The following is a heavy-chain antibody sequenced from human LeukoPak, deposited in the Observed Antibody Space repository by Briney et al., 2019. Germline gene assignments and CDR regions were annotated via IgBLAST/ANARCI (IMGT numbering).Heavy chain of an antibody. Sequence: SETLSLTCTVSGGSISSSSYYWGWIRQPPGEGLEWIGNIYYSGSTYYNPSLKSRVTISVDTSKNQFSLKLSSVTAADTAVYYCARDRGSFLWFGELHDDNWFDPWGQGTLVTVSS. CDR2: IYYSGST. CDR1: GGSISSSSYY. J-gene: IGHJ5*02. CDR3: ARDRGSFLWFGELHDDNWFDP. D-gene: IGHD3-10*01. V-gene: IGHV4-39*07.